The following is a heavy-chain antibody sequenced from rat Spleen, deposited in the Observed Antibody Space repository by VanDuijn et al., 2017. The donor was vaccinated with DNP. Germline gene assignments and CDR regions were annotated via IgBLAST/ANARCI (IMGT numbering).Heavy chain of an antibody. Sequence: EVQLVESGGGLVQPGRSLKLSCTASGFTFSDYAMAWVRQAPKKGLEWVATISYDGLRTYYRDSVRGRFTISRDDAKSTLYLQMDSLRSGDTATYYCTTESTYYGYFDYWGQGVMVPVSS. CDR3: TTESTYYGYFDY. CDR1: GFTFSDYA. CDR2: ISYDGLRT. V-gene: IGHV5S10*01. J-gene: IGHJ2*01. D-gene: IGHD1-9*01.